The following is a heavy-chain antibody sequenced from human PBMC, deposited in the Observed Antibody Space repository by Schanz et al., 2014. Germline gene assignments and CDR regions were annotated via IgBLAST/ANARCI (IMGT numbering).Heavy chain of an antibody. D-gene: IGHD2-21*01. Sequence: QVQLVESGGGLVKPGGSLRLSCAASGFTFSDYYMSWIRQAPGKGLEWVSYISSSGSTIYYADSVKGRFTISRDNAKNSLYLQMNSLRSEDTAVYYWARDRLECGAECYSVEVFEIWGQGTLVIVSS. CDR2: ISSSGSTI. J-gene: IGHJ4*02. CDR1: GFTFSDYY. CDR3: ARDRLECGAECYSVEVFEI. V-gene: IGHV3-11*01.